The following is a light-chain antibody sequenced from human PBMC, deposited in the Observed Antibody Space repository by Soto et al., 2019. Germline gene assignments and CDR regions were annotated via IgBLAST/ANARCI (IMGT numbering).Light chain of an antibody. J-gene: IGKJ5*01. CDR2: RAS. CDR1: QSISSY. V-gene: IGKV1-39*01. Sequence: DIPMTQSPSSLSASVGDRVTITCRASQSISSYLNWYQQKPGKAPKLLIYRASNLQSGAPSRFSGSGSGTHFTLTISSLQPEDFATYYCQQSYSTRITFGQGTRLEIK. CDR3: QQSYSTRIT.